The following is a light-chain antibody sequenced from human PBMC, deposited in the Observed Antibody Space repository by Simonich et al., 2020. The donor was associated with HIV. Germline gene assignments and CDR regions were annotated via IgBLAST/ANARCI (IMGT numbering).Light chain of an antibody. CDR1: SSNIGAGYD. CDR2: GNS. Sequence: QSVLTQPPSVSGAPGQRVTISCTGSSSNIGAGYDVHWYQQLPGTAPKLLIYGNSNRPSGVPDRFSGSKSATSASLAITGLQTEDAADYYCQSYDNSLSGHVVFGGGTKLTVL. V-gene: IGLV1-40*01. CDR3: QSYDNSLSGHVV. J-gene: IGLJ2*01.